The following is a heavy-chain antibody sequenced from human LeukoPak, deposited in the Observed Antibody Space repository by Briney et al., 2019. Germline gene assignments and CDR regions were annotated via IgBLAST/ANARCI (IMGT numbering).Heavy chain of an antibody. D-gene: IGHD3-10*01. Sequence: GGPLRLSCAAWGFTLNSYPMLGLRHAPGKGVEWVSAMSGSGGSTYYADSVKGRFTISRDNSKNTLYLQMNSLRAEDTAVYYCAKTRMSLLLWFGELFYSWGQGTLVTVSS. CDR1: GFTLNSYP. CDR2: MSGSGGST. J-gene: IGHJ4*02. V-gene: IGHV3-23*01. CDR3: AKTRMSLLLWFGELFYS.